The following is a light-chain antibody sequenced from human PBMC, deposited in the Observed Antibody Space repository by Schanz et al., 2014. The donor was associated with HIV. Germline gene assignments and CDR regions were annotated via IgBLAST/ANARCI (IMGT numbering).Light chain of an antibody. J-gene: IGLJ2*01. V-gene: IGLV2-8*01. CDR3: SSKATGGRAPFV. CDR2: EVT. CDR1: RSDIGTHDF. Sequence: QSALTQPPSASGSPGQSVTISCTGTRSDIGTHDFVSWYQLHPGKAPKLMIYEVTKRPSGVPARFSGSKSGNTASLTVSGLQTDDEADYYCSSKATGGRAPFVFGGGTKLTVL.